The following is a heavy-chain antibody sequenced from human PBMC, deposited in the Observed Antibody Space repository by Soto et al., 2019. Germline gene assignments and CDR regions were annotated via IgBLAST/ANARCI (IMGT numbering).Heavy chain of an antibody. CDR3: AREGYDILTDYPAYYSTGMDA. CDR1: GGSISIGDYY. Sequence: PSETLSLTCTVSGGSISIGDYYWSWIRQPPGKGLEWIGYIYYSGSTYYNPSLKSRVTISVDTSKNQFSRKLSSVTAAATAVYYSAREGYDILTDYPAYYSTGMDAWGRGITVTVSS. V-gene: IGHV4-30-4*01. D-gene: IGHD3-9*01. J-gene: IGHJ6*02. CDR2: IYYSGST.